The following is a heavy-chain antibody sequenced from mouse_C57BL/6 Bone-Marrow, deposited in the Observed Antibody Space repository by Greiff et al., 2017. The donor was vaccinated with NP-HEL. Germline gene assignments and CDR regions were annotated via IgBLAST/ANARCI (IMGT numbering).Heavy chain of an antibody. CDR3: ARHYYGSSSYYFDY. Sequence: EVQVVESGPGLVKPSPSLSLTCSVTGYSITSGYYWNWIRQFPGNKLEWMGYISYDGSNNYNPSLKNRISITRDTSKNQFFLKLNSVTTEDTATYYCARHYYGSSSYYFDYWGQGTTLTVSS. D-gene: IGHD1-1*01. CDR2: ISYDGSN. J-gene: IGHJ2*01. V-gene: IGHV3-6*01. CDR1: GYSITSGYY.